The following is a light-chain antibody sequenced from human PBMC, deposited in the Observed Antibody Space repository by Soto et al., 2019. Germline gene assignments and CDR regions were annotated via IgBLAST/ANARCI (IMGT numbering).Light chain of an antibody. V-gene: IGLV1-40*01. CDR3: NSHTSGDFRV. Sequence: QSVLTQPPSVSGAPGQRVTISCTGSSSDIGAGYDVHWYQQLPGTAPKLLIYGNNNRPSGVPDRFSGSRSGTSASLAITGLQAEDEADYYCNSHTSGDFRVFGTGTKLTVL. CDR1: SSDIGAGYD. J-gene: IGLJ1*01. CDR2: GNN.